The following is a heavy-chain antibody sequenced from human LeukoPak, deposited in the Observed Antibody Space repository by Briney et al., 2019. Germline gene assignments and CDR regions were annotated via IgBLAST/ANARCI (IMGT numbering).Heavy chain of an antibody. V-gene: IGHV1-18*01. Sequence: ASVKVSSKASGYTFTSYGISWVRQAPGQGLEWMGWISAYNGDTKYAQNLQGRVTMTTDTSTSTAYMELRSLRFDDTAVYYCARRSGYFYGLDVWGQGTTVTVSS. D-gene: IGHD2-15*01. CDR2: ISAYNGDT. CDR3: ARRSGYFYGLDV. CDR1: GYTFTSYG. J-gene: IGHJ6*02.